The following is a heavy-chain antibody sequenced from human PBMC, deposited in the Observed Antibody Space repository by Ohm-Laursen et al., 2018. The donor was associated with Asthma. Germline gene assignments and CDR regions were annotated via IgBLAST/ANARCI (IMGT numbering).Heavy chain of an antibody. V-gene: IGHV3-30-3*01. CDR3: AKAPKQSYDSSGYYVY. CDR2: GGSYYDGGLK. Sequence: SLRLSCAASGFTFSSYAMHWVRQAPGKGLEWVAVGGSYYDGGLKYYADSVKGRFTISRDNSKNTLYLQMNSLRAEDTAVYYCAKAPKQSYDSSGYYVYWGQGTLVTVSS. J-gene: IGHJ4*02. D-gene: IGHD3-22*01. CDR1: GFTFSSYA.